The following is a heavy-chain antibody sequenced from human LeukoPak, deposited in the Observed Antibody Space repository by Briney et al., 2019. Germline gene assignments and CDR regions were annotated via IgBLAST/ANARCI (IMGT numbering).Heavy chain of an antibody. CDR3: ARDPRGSSGYYDAFDI. CDR1: GGSISSYY. V-gene: IGHV4-59*01. J-gene: IGHJ3*02. D-gene: IGHD3-22*01. Sequence: SETLSLTCTVSGGSISSYYRSWIRQPPGKGLEWIGYIYYSGSTNYNPSLKSRVTISVDTSKNQFSLKLSSVTAADTAVYYCARDPRGSSGYYDAFDIWGQGTMVTVSS. CDR2: IYYSGST.